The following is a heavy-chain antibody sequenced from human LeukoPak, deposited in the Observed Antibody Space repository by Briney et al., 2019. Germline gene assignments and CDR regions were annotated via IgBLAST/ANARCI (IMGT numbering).Heavy chain of an antibody. CDR1: GLIFSDAW. V-gene: IGHV3-15*04. CDR2: IANKINSERK. D-gene: IGHD6-13*01. Sequence: GGSLRLSCAASGLIFSDAWMGWVRQAPGKGLEWVGRIANKINSERKDYAAPVRGRFSISRDDSENTLYLQMNGLQTEDTGVYYCTTEGQQMESSGFDLWGRGTPVTVSS. J-gene: IGHJ4*02. CDR3: TTEGQQMESSGFDL.